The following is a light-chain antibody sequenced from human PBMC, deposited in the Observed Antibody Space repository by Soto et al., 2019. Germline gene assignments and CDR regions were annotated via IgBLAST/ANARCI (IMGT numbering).Light chain of an antibody. Sequence: EIVLTQSPGTLSLSPGVTATLSCRASETVDTSSFGWYQQKPGRAPSLLIYSASRRATGITDRFDARGSATDFTLTISRLEPEDFAVYYCHQYGSSPLTFGGGTKVEI. CDR1: ETVDTSS. V-gene: IGKV3-20*01. J-gene: IGKJ4*01. CDR3: HQYGSSPLT. CDR2: SAS.